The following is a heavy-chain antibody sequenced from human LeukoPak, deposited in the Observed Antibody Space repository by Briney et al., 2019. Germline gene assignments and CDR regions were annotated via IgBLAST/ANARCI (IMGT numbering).Heavy chain of an antibody. J-gene: IGHJ4*02. CDR2: IWSEGSNK. D-gene: IGHD3-10*02. CDR3: ARDLPDVHTRGDY. Sequence: GRSLRLSCAASGFTFRTYGMHWVRQAPGKGLEWVAGIWSEGSNKNYIESVEGRFTISREKSKNTLYLQMNRLRVDDTAVYYCARDLPDVHTRGDYWGQGTLVTVSS. CDR1: GFTFRTYG. V-gene: IGHV3-33*08.